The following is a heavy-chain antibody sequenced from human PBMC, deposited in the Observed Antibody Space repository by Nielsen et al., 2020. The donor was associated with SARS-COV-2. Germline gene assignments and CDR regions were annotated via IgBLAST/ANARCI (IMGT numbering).Heavy chain of an antibody. Sequence: GSLRLSCAVYGGSFSGYYWSWIRQPPGKGLEWIGEINHSGSTNYNPSLKSRVTISVDTSKNQFSLKLSSVTAADTAVYYCARVHCSGGSCYFYYFDYWGQGTLVTVSS. CDR2: INHSGST. CDR1: GGSFSGYY. CDR3: ARVHCSGGSCYFYYFDY. J-gene: IGHJ4*02. D-gene: IGHD2-15*01. V-gene: IGHV4-34*01.